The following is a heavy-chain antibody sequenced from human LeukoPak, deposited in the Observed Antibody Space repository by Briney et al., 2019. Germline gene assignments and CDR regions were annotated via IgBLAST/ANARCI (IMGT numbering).Heavy chain of an antibody. Sequence: PSETLSLTCTVSGGSISSYYWSWIRQPPGKGLEWIGYIYYSGSTNYDPSLKSRVTISVDTSKNQFSLKLSSVTAADTAVYYCARGPYDFWSGYYWYFDLWGRGTLVTVSS. CDR3: ARGPYDFWSGYYWYFDL. D-gene: IGHD3-3*01. CDR2: IYYSGST. J-gene: IGHJ2*01. V-gene: IGHV4-59*01. CDR1: GGSISSYY.